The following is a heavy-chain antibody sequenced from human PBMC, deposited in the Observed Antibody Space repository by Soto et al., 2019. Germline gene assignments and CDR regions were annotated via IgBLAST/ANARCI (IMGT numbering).Heavy chain of an antibody. CDR1: GGSVTSGSYY. CDR2: IYYSGST. V-gene: IGHV4-61*01. CDR3: ARLAPRRYFDY. Sequence: PSETLSLTCTLSGGSVTSGSYYWSWIRQPPGKGLEWIGYIYYSGSTIYNPSLKSRLTMSVATSKNQFSLRLQSATAADTSVSYCARLAPRRYFDYWGQGSLVTVSS. D-gene: IGHD3-3*02. J-gene: IGHJ4*02.